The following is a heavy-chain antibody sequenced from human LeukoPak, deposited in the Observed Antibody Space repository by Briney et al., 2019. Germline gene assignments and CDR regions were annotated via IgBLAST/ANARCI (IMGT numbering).Heavy chain of an antibody. D-gene: IGHD5-18*01. CDR1: GASMDIYY. CDR2: IYSNGNT. V-gene: IGHV4-4*07. J-gene: IGHJ3*02. Sequence: PSETLSLTCTVFGASMDIYYWSWIRQPAGKGLEWIGRIYSNGNTNYNPSLKSRVTISVDTSKNQFSLKLSSVTAADTAVYYCARDANTAMAYPDAFDIWGQGTMVTVSS. CDR3: ARDANTAMAYPDAFDI.